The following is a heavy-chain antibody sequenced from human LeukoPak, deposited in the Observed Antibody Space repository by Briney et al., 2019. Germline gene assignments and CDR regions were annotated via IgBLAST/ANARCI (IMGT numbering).Heavy chain of an antibody. Sequence: SETLSLTCTVSGGSISSYYWSWIRQSPGKGLEWIGYIYSSGSTSYNASLKSRVTISVDTSKNQFSLNLTFVTAADTAVYYCARCGGGGYNYDSWGQGILVTFSS. CDR3: ARCGGGGYNYDS. CDR2: IYSSGST. V-gene: IGHV4-59*08. J-gene: IGHJ5*01. CDR1: GGSISSYY. D-gene: IGHD5-24*01.